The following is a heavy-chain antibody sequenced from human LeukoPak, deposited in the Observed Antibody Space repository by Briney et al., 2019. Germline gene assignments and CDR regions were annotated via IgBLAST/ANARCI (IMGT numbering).Heavy chain of an antibody. CDR2: ISYDGSNK. CDR3: ASYSSLDY. V-gene: IGHV3-30*14. J-gene: IGHJ4*02. D-gene: IGHD6-19*01. CDR1: GFTFSSYA. Sequence: GGSLRLSCAASGFTFSSYAMHWVRQAPGKGLEWVAVISYDGSNKYYADSVKGRFTISRDNSKNTLYLQMNSLRAEDTAVYYCASYSSLDYWGQGALVTVSS.